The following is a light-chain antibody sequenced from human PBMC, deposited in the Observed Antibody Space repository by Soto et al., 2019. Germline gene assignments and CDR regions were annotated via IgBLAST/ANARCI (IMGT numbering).Light chain of an antibody. CDR1: QSVSSY. CDR2: AAT. J-gene: IGKJ1*01. V-gene: IGKV3-11*01. Sequence: EIVLTQSPATLSLSPGERATLSCRASQSVSSYLAWYQQKPGQVPRLLIYAATNRATGIPARFNGSWSGTDFTVTINRLEPEDFAVYYCQQRSNWSTWTFGQGTKVEIK. CDR3: QQRSNWSTWT.